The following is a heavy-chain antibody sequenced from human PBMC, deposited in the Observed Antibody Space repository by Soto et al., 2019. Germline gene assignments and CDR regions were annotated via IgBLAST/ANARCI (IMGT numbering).Heavy chain of an antibody. CDR1: GGTFSSYA. Sequence: SVKVSCKASGGTFSSYAISWVRQAPGQGLGWMGGIIPIFGTANYAQKFQGRVTITADKSTSTAYMELSSLRSEDTAVYYCARSNYEILTGYYNYYYYYGMDVWGQGTTVTVSS. D-gene: IGHD3-9*01. V-gene: IGHV1-69*06. CDR2: IIPIFGTA. J-gene: IGHJ6*02. CDR3: ARSNYEILTGYYNYYYYYGMDV.